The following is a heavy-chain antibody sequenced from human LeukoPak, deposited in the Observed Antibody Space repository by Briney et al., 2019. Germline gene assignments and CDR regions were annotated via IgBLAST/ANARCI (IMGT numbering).Heavy chain of an antibody. CDR2: IIPILGIA. CDR1: GGTFSSYA. Sequence: SVRVSCKASGGTFSSYAISWVRQAPGQGLEWMGRIIPILGIANYAQKFQGRVTITADKSTSTAYMELSSLRSENTAVYYCASITMVRGVFSDFYYGMDVWGQGTTVTASS. J-gene: IGHJ6*02. D-gene: IGHD3-10*01. V-gene: IGHV1-69*04. CDR3: ASITMVRGVFSDFYYGMDV.